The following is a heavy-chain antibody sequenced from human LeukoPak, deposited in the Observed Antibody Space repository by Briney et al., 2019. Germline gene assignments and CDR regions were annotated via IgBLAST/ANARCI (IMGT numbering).Heavy chain of an antibody. D-gene: IGHD3-10*01. Sequence: PGGSLRLSCAASGFTFSSYNMNWVRQAPGKGLEWVSSICSSSSYIYYADSVKGRFTIPRDNAKNSLYLQMNSLRAEDTAVYYCARSGLLWFGELIPNWFDPWGQGTLVTVSS. CDR2: ICSSSSYI. J-gene: IGHJ5*02. V-gene: IGHV3-21*01. CDR1: GFTFSSYN. CDR3: ARSGLLWFGELIPNWFDP.